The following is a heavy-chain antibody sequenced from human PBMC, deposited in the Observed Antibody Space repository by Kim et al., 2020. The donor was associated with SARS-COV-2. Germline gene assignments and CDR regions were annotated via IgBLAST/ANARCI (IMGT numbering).Heavy chain of an antibody. CDR2: INHSGST. D-gene: IGHD6-13*01. Sequence: SETLSLTCAVYGGSFSGYYWSWIRQPPGKGLEWIGEINHSGSTNYNPSLKSRVTISVDTSKNQFSLKLSSVTAADTAVYYCARDLREAAAGTGLCFDYWGQGTLVTVSS. J-gene: IGHJ4*02. V-gene: IGHV4-34*01. CDR3: ARDLREAAAGTGLCFDY. CDR1: GGSFSGYY.